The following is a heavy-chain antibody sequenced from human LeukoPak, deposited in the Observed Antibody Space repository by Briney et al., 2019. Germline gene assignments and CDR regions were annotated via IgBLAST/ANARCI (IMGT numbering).Heavy chain of an antibody. D-gene: IGHD7-27*01. CDR2: ISPNSGGT. Sequence: GASVKVSFKASGYTFTDYYIHWVRQAPGQGLEYMGWISPNSGGTNYAQMFQGRVTMTSDTSINTAFMELRSPRSDDTAVFYCARDSTGGYPDYWGQGTLVTVSA. V-gene: IGHV1-2*02. CDR3: ARDSTGGYPDY. J-gene: IGHJ4*02. CDR1: GYTFTDYY.